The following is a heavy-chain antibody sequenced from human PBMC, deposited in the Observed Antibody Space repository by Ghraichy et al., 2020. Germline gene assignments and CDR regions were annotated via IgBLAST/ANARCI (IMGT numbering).Heavy chain of an antibody. V-gene: IGHV3-53*01. J-gene: IGHJ6*02. D-gene: IGHD3-16*01. CDR1: GFTVSSNY. CDR2: IYSGGST. CDR3: ARGLHSWGYVYYGMDV. Sequence: GGSLRLSCAASGFTVSSNYMSWVRQAPGKGLEWVSVIYSGGSTYYADSVKGRFTISRDNSKNTLYLQMNSLRAEDTAVYYCARGLHSWGYVYYGMDVWGQGTTDTVTS.